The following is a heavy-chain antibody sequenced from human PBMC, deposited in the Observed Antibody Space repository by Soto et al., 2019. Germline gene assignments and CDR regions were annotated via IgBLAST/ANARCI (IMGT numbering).Heavy chain of an antibody. CDR1: GFKFDDHV. CDR3: ARSWSGSTSGRVDV. D-gene: IGHD3-3*01. J-gene: IGHJ6*02. Sequence: TGGSLRLSCVASGFKFDDHVMHWVRQVQGKGLEWVGHINWDGYSIGYGDSVRGRFTISRDNAKNTLYLQMNSLRPEDTAFYYCARSWSGSTSGRVDVWGRGTTVTVSS. CDR2: INWDGYSI. V-gene: IGHV3-9*01.